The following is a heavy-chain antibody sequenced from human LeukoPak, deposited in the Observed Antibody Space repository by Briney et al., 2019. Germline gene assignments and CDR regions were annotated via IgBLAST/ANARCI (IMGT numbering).Heavy chain of an antibody. CDR2: AYTGGSA. CDR1: GGSISSDNYY. CDR3: AREEYFDGSGYYFRYFDS. J-gene: IGHJ4*02. V-gene: IGHV4-61*02. Sequence: PSQTLSLTCTVSGGSISSDNYYWNWIRQPAGKGLEWIGRAYTGGSANYNPSLKSRVTMSVDTSKNQFSLKLNSVTAADTALYYCAREEYFDGSGYYFRYFDSWGQGILVTVSS. D-gene: IGHD3-22*01.